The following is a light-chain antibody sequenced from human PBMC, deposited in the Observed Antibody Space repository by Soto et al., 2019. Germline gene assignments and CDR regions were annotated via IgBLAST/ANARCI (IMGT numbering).Light chain of an antibody. Sequence: DIQMTQYPSTLSASVGDRVSITCRASQSINSWLAWYQQKPGKAPKVLIYKASSLETGVPSRFSGRGSGTEFTLTISSLQPDDFATYFCQQYNHDSTFGQGTKVEI. V-gene: IGKV1-5*03. J-gene: IGKJ1*01. CDR3: QQYNHDST. CDR2: KAS. CDR1: QSINSW.